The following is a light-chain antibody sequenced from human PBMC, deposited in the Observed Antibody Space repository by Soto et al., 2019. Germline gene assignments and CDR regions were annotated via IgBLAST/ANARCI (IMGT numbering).Light chain of an antibody. V-gene: IGKV3-20*01. J-gene: IGKJ2*01. Sequence: EIVLTQSPGTLSLSPGERATLSCRASQSVSSSYLAWYQQKPGQAPRLLIYGASSRATGIPDRFSGSGSGTDFNLTISRLEPEDFAVYYCQQYGSSPPYTVGQGTNLEIK. CDR1: QSVSSSY. CDR3: QQYGSSPPYT. CDR2: GAS.